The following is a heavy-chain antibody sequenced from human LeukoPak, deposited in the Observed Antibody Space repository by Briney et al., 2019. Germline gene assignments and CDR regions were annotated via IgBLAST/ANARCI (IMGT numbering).Heavy chain of an antibody. J-gene: IGHJ4*02. D-gene: IGHD6-19*01. Sequence: GGSLRLSCAASGFTFSNYAINWVRQAPGKGLEWVSAISASGGSSYYADSVRDRFTISGDNSKNMLYLKMSSLRAEDTAVYYCAKEMALGIAVAGFFDFWGQGTLVTVSS. V-gene: IGHV3-23*01. CDR3: AKEMALGIAVAGFFDF. CDR1: GFTFSNYA. CDR2: ISASGGSS.